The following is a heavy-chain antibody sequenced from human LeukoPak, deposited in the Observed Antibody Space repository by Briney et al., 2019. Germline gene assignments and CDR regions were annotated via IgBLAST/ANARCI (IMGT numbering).Heavy chain of an antibody. CDR1: GYTFTSYD. CDR2: MNPNSGNT. J-gene: IGHJ6*03. D-gene: IGHD3-3*01. CDR3: ARLYYDLGNYYYYYYMDV. Sequence: ASVKVSCKASGYTFTSYDINWVRQATGQGLEWMGWMNPNSGNTGYAQKFQGRVTITRNTSISTAYMELSSLRSEDTAMYYCARLYYDLGNYYYYYYMDVWGKGTTVTVSS. V-gene: IGHV1-8*03.